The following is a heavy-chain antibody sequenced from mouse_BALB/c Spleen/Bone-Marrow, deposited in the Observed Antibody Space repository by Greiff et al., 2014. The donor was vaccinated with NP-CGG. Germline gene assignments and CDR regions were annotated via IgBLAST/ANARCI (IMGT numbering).Heavy chain of an antibody. V-gene: IGHV14-4*02. D-gene: IGHD2-4*01. J-gene: IGHJ2*01. CDR3: NARGDYDFDYFDY. CDR2: IDPENGDT. Sequence: EVKLMESGAELVRSGASVKLSCTASGFNIKDYYMHWVKQRPEQGLEWIGWIDPENGDTEYAPKFQGKATMTADTSSNTAYLQLGSLTSEDTAVYYCNARGDYDFDYFDYWGQGTTLTVSS. CDR1: GFNIKDYY.